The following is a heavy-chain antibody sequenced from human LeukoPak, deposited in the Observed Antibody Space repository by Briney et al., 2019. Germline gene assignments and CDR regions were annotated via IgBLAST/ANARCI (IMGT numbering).Heavy chain of an antibody. CDR1: GYTFTSYD. Sequence: GASVKVSCKASGYTFTSYDINWVRQATGQGLEWMGWMNPNSGNTGYAQKFQGRVTMTRNTSISTAYMELSSLRSEDTAVYYCARSLASGYYLGYWGRGTLVTVSS. V-gene: IGHV1-8*01. J-gene: IGHJ2*01. D-gene: IGHD3-22*01. CDR3: ARSLASGYYLGY. CDR2: MNPNSGNT.